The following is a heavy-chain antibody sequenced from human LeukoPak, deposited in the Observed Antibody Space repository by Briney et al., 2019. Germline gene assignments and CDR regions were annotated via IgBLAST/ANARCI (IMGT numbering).Heavy chain of an antibody. D-gene: IGHD5-24*01. CDR3: AKDGDAYTEFYYYYMDV. J-gene: IGHJ6*03. Sequence: GRPLRLSCAASGFTFSDYGLHWVRQAPGKGLEWVALIWHDGSNKYYADSVMGRFTISRDNSKNTLYLQMNSLRAEDTAMYYCAKDGDAYTEFYYYYMDVWGKGTTVTVSS. CDR2: IWHDGSNK. V-gene: IGHV3-33*06. CDR1: GFTFSDYG.